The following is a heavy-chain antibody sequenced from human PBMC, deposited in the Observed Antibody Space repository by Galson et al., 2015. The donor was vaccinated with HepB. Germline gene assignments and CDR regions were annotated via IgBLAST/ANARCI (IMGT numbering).Heavy chain of an antibody. CDR1: GFTFSSYY. CDR2: ISTLSTNI. D-gene: IGHD2-15*01. J-gene: IGHJ1*01. CDR3: ARGDWSLIDH. V-gene: IGHV3-21*01. Sequence: SLRLSCAASGFTFSSYYMNWVRQAPGEGLEWVSSISTLSTNIYYADSLKGRFTISRDNAKNSLYLQINNLRAEDTAIYYCARGDWSLIDHWGQGTLVTVSS.